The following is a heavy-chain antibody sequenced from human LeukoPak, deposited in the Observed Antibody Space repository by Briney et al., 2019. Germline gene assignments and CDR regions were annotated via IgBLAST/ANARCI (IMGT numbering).Heavy chain of an antibody. CDR3: AKEVGDYYSYMNV. CDR2: ISGSGGST. V-gene: IGHV3-23*01. Sequence: GGSLRLSCAASEFTFSTYKMKWVRQAPGKGLEWVAAISGSGGSTYYADSVKGRFTVSRDNSKNTLYVQMNSLRAEDTAMYYCAKEVGDYYSYMNVWGKGTTVTVSS. D-gene: IGHD1-26*01. J-gene: IGHJ6*03. CDR1: EFTFSTYK.